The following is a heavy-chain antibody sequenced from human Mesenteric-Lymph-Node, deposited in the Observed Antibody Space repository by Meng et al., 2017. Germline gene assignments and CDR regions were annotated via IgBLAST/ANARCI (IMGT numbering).Heavy chain of an antibody. Sequence: GGSLRLSCAASGFTFSNAWMSWVRQAPGKGLEWVGRIKSKTDGGTTDYAAPVKGRFTISRDDSKNTLYLQMNSLKTEDTAVYYCTTAYYYDSSGLYDFDIWGQGTMVTVSS. J-gene: IGHJ3*02. V-gene: IGHV3-15*01. CDR3: TTAYYYDSSGLYDFDI. CDR2: IKSKTDGGTT. D-gene: IGHD3-22*01. CDR1: GFTFSNAW.